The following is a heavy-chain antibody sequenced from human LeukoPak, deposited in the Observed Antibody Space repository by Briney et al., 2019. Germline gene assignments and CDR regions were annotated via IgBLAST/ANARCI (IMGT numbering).Heavy chain of an antibody. D-gene: IGHD4-11*01. V-gene: IGHV4-39*07. Sequence: SETLSLTCTVSGDYISSSSYYWGWIRQPPGKGLEWIENIYYSGSTYYNPSLKSRVTISVDTSKNQFSLKLSSVTAADTAVYYCARVAGMTTVDYWGQGTLVTVSS. J-gene: IGHJ4*02. CDR2: IYYSGST. CDR3: ARVAGMTTVDY. CDR1: GDYISSSSYY.